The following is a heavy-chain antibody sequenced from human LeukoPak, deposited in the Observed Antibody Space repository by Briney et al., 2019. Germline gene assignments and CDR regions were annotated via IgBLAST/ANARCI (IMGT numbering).Heavy chain of an antibody. J-gene: IGHJ4*02. CDR1: GFTFSSYA. CDR3: AKSWSPDRLSPLV. CDR2: ISGSGGSR. V-gene: IGHV3-23*01. D-gene: IGHD3-9*01. Sequence: GGSLRLSCAASGFTFSSYAVSWVRQAPGKGLEWVSLISGSGGSRYFADSLKGRFTISRDNSKNTLYLQMNSLRAEDTAVYYCAKSWSPDRLSPLVWGQGTLVTVSS.